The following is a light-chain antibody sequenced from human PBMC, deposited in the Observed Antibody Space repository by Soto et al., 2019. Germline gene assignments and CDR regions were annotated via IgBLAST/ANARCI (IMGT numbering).Light chain of an antibody. J-gene: IGKJ1*01. CDR3: QQTYSTPRT. Sequence: DIQMTQSPSSLSASVGDRVIITCRASQSISNYLNWYQQKPGKAPKLLISAASSLQGGVPSRFSGSGSGTDFTLTISSLQPEDFATYYGQQTYSTPRTFGQGTKVEIK. V-gene: IGKV1-39*01. CDR1: QSISNY. CDR2: AAS.